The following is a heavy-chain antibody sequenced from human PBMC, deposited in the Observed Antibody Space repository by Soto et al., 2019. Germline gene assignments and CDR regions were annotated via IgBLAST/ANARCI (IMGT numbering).Heavy chain of an antibody. V-gene: IGHV3-15*01. D-gene: IGHD2-2*01. CDR1: VFTFSNAW. CDR2: IKSKTDGGTT. J-gene: IGHJ6*01. CDR3: TTVVLVVVPAVDYYYGMDV. Sequence: WGSLRISCASSVFTFSNAWMSWVGQAPGRGLDLVGRIKSKTDGGTTDYAAPVKGRFTISRDDSKNTLYLQMNSLKTEDTAVYYCTTVVLVVVPAVDYYYGMDVWGQGTTVTVSS.